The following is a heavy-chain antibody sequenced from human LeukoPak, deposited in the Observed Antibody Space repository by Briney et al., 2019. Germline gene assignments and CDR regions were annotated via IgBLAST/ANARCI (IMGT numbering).Heavy chain of an antibody. V-gene: IGHV4-59*01. CDR1: RGSLSRYF. Sequence: SETLSLTCHVSRGSLSRYFWYSIGQPPGKGLEWIGYIYYSGSTNYNPSLKSRVTISVDTSKNQFSLKLSSVTAADTAVFDCARGYYYYDYWGQGILVTVSS. CDR2: IYYSGST. CDR3: ARGYYYYDY. D-gene: IGHD1-1*01. J-gene: IGHJ4*02.